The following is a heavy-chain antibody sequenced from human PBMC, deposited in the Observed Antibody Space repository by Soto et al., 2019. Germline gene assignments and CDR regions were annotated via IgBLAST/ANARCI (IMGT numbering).Heavy chain of an antibody. J-gene: IGHJ4*02. CDR2: IFSSGEE. CDR1: GFSLNTARMG. CDR3: ARSGSYPLYYFDY. D-gene: IGHD3-16*02. Sequence: QVTLKESGPVLVRPTETLTLTCTVSGFSLNTARMGVSWIRQPPGKALEWLAHIFSSGEESYTPSLKTRLTISKDTSKSQVVLTMTNVDPVDTATYYCARSGSYPLYYFDYWGQGALVTVPS. V-gene: IGHV2-26*01.